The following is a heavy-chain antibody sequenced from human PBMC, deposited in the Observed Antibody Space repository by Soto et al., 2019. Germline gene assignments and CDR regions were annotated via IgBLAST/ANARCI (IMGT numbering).Heavy chain of an antibody. D-gene: IGHD6-6*01. CDR2: IIPIFGTA. CDR1: GGTFSSYA. V-gene: IGHV1-69*12. Sequence: QVQLVQSGAEVKKPGSSVKVSCKASGGTFSSYAISWVRQAPGQGLEWMGGIIPIFGTANYAQKFQGRVTIXXDXSXXTADMELSSLRSEDTAVYYCARAPVGAARPEWFAPWGQGTLVTVSS. CDR3: ARAPVGAARPEWFAP. J-gene: IGHJ5*02.